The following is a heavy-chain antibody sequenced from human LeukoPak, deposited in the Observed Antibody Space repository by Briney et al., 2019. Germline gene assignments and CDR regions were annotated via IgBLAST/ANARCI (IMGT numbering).Heavy chain of an antibody. CDR1: GGSISSGGYY. CDR2: IFYSGST. D-gene: IGHD3-3*01. CDR3: ARGRNLYDFWSGYIS. V-gene: IGHV4-31*03. J-gene: IGHJ4*02. Sequence: PSETLSLTCTVSGGSISSGGYYWSWIRQHPGKGLEWIGYIFYSGSTYYNPSLKSRVTISVDTSKNQFSLKLSSVTAADTAVYYCARGRNLYDFWSGYISWGQGTLVTVSS.